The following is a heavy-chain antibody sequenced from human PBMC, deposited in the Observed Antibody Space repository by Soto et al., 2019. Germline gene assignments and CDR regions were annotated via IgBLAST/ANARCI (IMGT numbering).Heavy chain of an antibody. Sequence: PSETLSLTCTVSGGSISSSSYYWGWIRQPPGKGLEWIGSIYYSGSTYYNPSLKSRVTISVDTSKNQFSLKLTSVTAADTAVYYCAREEVAYYGSGSYNWFDPWGQGTLVTVSS. J-gene: IGHJ5*02. D-gene: IGHD3-10*01. CDR2: IYYSGST. CDR3: AREEVAYYGSGSYNWFDP. V-gene: IGHV4-39*07. CDR1: GGSISSSSYY.